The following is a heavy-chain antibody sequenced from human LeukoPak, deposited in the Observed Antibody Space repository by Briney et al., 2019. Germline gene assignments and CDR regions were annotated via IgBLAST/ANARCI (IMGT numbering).Heavy chain of an antibody. Sequence: GGSLRLSCAASGFTFSSYSMNWVRQAPGKGLEWVSSISSSSSYIYYADSVKGRFTISRDNAKNSLYLQMNSLRAEDTAVYYCARVSGFWSGFGYFDYWGQGTLVTLSS. CDR1: GFTFSSYS. D-gene: IGHD3-3*01. V-gene: IGHV3-21*01. CDR3: ARVSGFWSGFGYFDY. CDR2: ISSSSSYI. J-gene: IGHJ4*02.